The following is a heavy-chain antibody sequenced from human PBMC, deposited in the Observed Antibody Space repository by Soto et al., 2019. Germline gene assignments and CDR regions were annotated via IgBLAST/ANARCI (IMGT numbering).Heavy chain of an antibody. V-gene: IGHV4-59*01. CDR2: INYSGRS. CDR1: GDSSSTYY. J-gene: IGHJ5*02. Sequence: QVQLQESGPGLVKSSETLSLTCSVSGDSSSTYYWGWIRQPPGKGLEWIGYINYSGRSNHNPSLKSRLSLSVYASKNQVSLKLTSVTAADTAVYYCASSYCADSVSCNWFDPWGQVTLVVVSS. D-gene: IGHD2-8*02. CDR3: ASSYCADSVSCNWFDP.